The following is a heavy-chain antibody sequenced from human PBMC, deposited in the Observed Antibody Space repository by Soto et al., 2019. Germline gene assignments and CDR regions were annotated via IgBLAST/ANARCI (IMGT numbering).Heavy chain of an antibody. J-gene: IGHJ3*02. CDR3: ARVHYDILTGSSPGAFDI. CDR1: GYSITSGYY. CDR2: IYHSGRT. Sequence: NPSETLSLTCAVSGYSITSGYYWGWIRQPPGKGLEWIGSIYHSGRTYYNPSLKSRVTISVDTSKNQFSLNLSSVTAADTAVYYCARVHYDILTGSSPGAFDIWGQGTMVTVSS. V-gene: IGHV4-38-2*01. D-gene: IGHD3-9*01.